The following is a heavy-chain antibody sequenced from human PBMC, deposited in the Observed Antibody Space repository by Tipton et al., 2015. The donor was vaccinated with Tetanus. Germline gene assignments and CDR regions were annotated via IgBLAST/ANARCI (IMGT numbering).Heavy chain of an antibody. J-gene: IGHJ4*02. D-gene: IGHD2-2*01. CDR2: ISGDGINT. CDR1: GFTFNDHG. V-gene: IGHV3-30*18. Sequence: QLVQSGGGVVQPGRSLRLSCAASGFTFNDHGMHWVRQTPVKGLEWVAIISGDGINTNYADSVRGRFTISRDNSKNMLYLQMNDLRADDTAVYYCANGGTLYSTSDFWGQGTQVTVSS. CDR3: ANGGTLYSTSDF.